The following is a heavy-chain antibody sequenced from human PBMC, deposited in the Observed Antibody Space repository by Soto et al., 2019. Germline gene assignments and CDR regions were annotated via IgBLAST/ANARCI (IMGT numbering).Heavy chain of an antibody. CDR1: GITFTTYG. CDR3: ARDDYGMDV. J-gene: IGHJ6*02. Sequence: QVQLVESGGGVVQPGRSLRLSYAASGITFTTYGMHWVRQAPGKGLEWVAVIWYDGSNKYYADSVKGRFTISRDNFKNTLYLQMNSLRAEDTAVYYCARDDYGMDVWGQGTTVTVSS. V-gene: IGHV3-33*01. CDR2: IWYDGSNK.